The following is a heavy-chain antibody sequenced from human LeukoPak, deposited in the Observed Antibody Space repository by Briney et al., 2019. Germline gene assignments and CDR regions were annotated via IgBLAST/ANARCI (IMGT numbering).Heavy chain of an antibody. CDR3: ARRPGLLWFGELLWDYYYYMDV. CDR1: GGSFSGYY. V-gene: IGHV4-34*01. J-gene: IGHJ6*03. D-gene: IGHD3-10*01. CDR2: INHSGST. Sequence: SETLSLTCAVYGGSFSGYYWSWIRQPPGKGLEWIGEINHSGSTNYNPSLKSRVTISVDTSKNQFSLKLSSVTAADTAVYYCARRPGLLWFGELLWDYYYYMDVWGKGTTVTISS.